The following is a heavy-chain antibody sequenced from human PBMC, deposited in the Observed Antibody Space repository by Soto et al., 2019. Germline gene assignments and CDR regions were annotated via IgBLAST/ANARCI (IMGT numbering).Heavy chain of an antibody. CDR3: ARNHIAASGTSAYDI. J-gene: IGHJ3*02. CDR2: ISPSSSYT. CDR1: GFTFSDYY. D-gene: IGHD6-13*01. Sequence: GGSLRLSCAASGFTFSDYYMSWIRQAPGKGLEWVSYISPSSSYTNYAVSVKGRFTISRDNAKNSVYLQMNSLRAEDTAVYYCARNHIAASGTSAYDICGQGTMVTVSS. V-gene: IGHV3-11*06.